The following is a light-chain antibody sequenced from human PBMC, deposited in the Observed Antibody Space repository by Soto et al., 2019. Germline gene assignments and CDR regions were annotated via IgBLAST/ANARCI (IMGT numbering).Light chain of an antibody. J-gene: IGKJ2*01. V-gene: IGKV3-15*01. Sequence: EIVMTHSPATLSVSPEERATLSCRDSQSVSNNLAWYQQKPGQAPRLLIYGASTRATAIPARFSGSGSGTAFTLTISSLQSEDFAVYFCQQYDNWPYTFGQGTKLEIK. CDR3: QQYDNWPYT. CDR2: GAS. CDR1: QSVSNN.